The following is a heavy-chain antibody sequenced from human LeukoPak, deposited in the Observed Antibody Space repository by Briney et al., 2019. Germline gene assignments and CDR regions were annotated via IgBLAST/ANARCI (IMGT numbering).Heavy chain of an antibody. J-gene: IGHJ5*02. Sequence: GGSLRLSCAASGFTFSSYAMSWVRQAPGKGLEWVSSISGSGGRTYDADSVKGRFTISRDNSKNTLYLQMNSLRAEDTAVYYCTKGSYYYDSSGYSRRWFDPWGQGTLVTVSS. D-gene: IGHD3-22*01. V-gene: IGHV3-23*01. CDR3: TKGSYYYDSSGYSRRWFDP. CDR2: ISGSGGRT. CDR1: GFTFSSYA.